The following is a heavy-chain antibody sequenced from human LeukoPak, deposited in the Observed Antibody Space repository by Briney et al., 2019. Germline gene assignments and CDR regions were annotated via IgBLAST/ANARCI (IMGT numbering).Heavy chain of an antibody. CDR1: GYTFTTYG. J-gene: IGHJ5*02. Sequence: ASVKVSCKASGYTFTTYGISWVRQASGQGLEWMGWINPNSGGTNYAQKFQGKVTLTRDTSITTAYMEVSSLRSDDTAVYYCARDWNHGSGSYSGWFDPWGQGTLVTVSS. CDR3: ARDWNHGSGSYSGWFDP. D-gene: IGHD3-10*01. CDR2: INPNSGGT. V-gene: IGHV1-2*02.